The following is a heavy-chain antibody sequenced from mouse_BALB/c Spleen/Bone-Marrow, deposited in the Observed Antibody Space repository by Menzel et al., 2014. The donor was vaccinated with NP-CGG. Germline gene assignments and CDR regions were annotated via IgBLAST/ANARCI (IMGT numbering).Heavy chain of an antibody. V-gene: IGHV1S81*02. J-gene: IGHJ2*01. CDR2: INPSNGRT. CDR1: GYTFTNYW. CDR3: ARGFDY. Sequence: QVQLQQSGAELVKPGASVKLSCKASGYTFTNYWMHWVKQRPGQGLEWIGEINPSNGRTNYNEKFKSKATLTVDKSSSTAYMQLSSLTSEDSAVYYCARGFDYWGQGTTLTVPS.